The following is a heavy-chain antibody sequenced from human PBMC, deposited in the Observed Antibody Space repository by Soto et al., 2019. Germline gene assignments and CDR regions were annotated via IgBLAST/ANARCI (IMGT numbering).Heavy chain of an antibody. D-gene: IGHD6-13*01. CDR1: GYTFINYG. Sequence: GASVKVSCKASGYTFINYGISWVRQAPGQGLEWMGWISAYNGNTNYAQKLQGRVTMTTDTSTSTAYMELRSLTSDDTAVYYCARDAIAATGESFDYWGQGTLVTVSS. V-gene: IGHV1-18*01. CDR3: ARDAIAATGESFDY. J-gene: IGHJ4*02. CDR2: ISAYNGNT.